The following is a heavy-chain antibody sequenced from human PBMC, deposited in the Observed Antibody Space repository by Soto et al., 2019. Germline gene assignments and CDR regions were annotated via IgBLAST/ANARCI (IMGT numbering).Heavy chain of an antibody. CDR3: TRGPSGDKVDF. CDR1: GGSFSPNY. CDR2: IYYDGTA. Sequence: SETLSLTCTVSGGSFSPNYWSWIRQPPGKGLEWVGYIYYDGTARHNPSLKSRVTISLETSRSQFSLRLSSVSAADTAVYYCTRGPSGDKVDFWSPGTLVTVSS. J-gene: IGHJ4*02. V-gene: IGHV4-59*08. D-gene: IGHD7-27*01.